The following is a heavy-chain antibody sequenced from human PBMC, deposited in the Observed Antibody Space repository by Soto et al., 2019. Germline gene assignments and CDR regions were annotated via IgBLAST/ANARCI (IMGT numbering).Heavy chain of an antibody. CDR3: ARDEYYDSSGYLYYFDY. CDR2: ISAYNGNT. J-gene: IGHJ4*02. Sequence: ASVKVSCKASGYTFTSYGISWVRQAPGQGLEWMGWISAYNGNTNYAQKLQGRVTMTTDTSTSTAYMELRSLRSDDTAVYYCARDEYYDSSGYLYYFDYWGQGALVTVSP. D-gene: IGHD3-22*01. CDR1: GYTFTSYG. V-gene: IGHV1-18*01.